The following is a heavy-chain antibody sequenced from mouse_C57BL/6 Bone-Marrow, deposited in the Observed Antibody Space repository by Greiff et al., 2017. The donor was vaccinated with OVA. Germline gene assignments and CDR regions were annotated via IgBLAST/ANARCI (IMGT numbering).Heavy chain of an antibody. CDR3: SAPIVTTYYFDY. V-gene: IGHV1-83*01. Sequence: VQLQQSGPELVKPGASVKMSCKASGYTFTDYYMHWVKQKPGKGLEWIGEIYPGSGNTYYNEKFKGKATLTADTSSSTAYMQLSSLTSEDSAVYFCASAPIVTTYYFDYWGQGTTLTVSS. J-gene: IGHJ2*01. CDR1: YTFTDYYM. CDR2: YPGSGNTY. D-gene: IGHD2-5*01.